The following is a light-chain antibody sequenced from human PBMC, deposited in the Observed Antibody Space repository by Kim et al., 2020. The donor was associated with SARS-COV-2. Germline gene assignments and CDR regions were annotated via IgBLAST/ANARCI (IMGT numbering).Light chain of an antibody. CDR1: QNVSSRY. J-gene: IGKJ4*01. CDR2: GAS. CDR3: QHYGSSPL. V-gene: IGKV3-20*01. Sequence: SLAPGERATPACRASQNVSSRYLAWYQQKPGQAPRLLIYGASSRATGIPDRFSGSGSGTDFTLTISRLGPEDFAVYYCQHYGSSPLFGGGTKLEI.